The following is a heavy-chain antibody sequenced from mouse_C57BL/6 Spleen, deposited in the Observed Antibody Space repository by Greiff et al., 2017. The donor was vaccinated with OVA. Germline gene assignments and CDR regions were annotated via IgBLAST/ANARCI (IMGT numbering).Heavy chain of an antibody. CDR3: ARRTAQATFDY. J-gene: IGHJ2*01. V-gene: IGHV5-17*01. D-gene: IGHD3-2*02. CDR1: GFTFSDYG. Sequence: EVKLVESGGGLVKPGGSLKLSCVASGFTFSDYGMHWVRQAPEKGLEWVAYISSGSSTIYYADTVKGQFTISRDNAKNTLFMQMTSLRSEDTAMYYCARRTAQATFDYWGQGTTLTVSS. CDR2: ISSGSSTI.